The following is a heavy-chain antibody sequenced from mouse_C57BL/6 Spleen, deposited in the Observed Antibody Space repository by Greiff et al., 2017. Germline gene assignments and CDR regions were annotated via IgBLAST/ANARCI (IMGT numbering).Heavy chain of an antibody. J-gene: IGHJ1*03. Sequence: VHLVESGAELVRPGTSVKMSCKASGYTFTNYWLGWAKQRPGHGLEWIGDIYPGGGYTNYNEKFKGKATLTADKSSSTAYMQFSSLTSEDSAIYYCARQGNDWYFDVWGTGTTVTVSS. CDR2: IYPGGGYT. D-gene: IGHD2-1*01. CDR1: GYTFTNYW. V-gene: IGHV1-63*01. CDR3: ARQGNDWYFDV.